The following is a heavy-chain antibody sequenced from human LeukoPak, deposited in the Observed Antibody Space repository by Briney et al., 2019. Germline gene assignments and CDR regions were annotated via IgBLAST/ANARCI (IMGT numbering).Heavy chain of an antibody. D-gene: IGHD6-13*01. CDR2: INPNSGDT. V-gene: IGHV1-2*06. J-gene: IGHJ4*02. CDR1: GYTFTGYH. Sequence: ASVKVSCKASGYTFTGYHMHWVRQAPGQGLEWMGRINPNSGDTNYAQKFQGRVAMTRDTSISTAFMELTRLRSDDTAVYYCAKSGLAAAGQRGYFDYWGQGTLVTVSS. CDR3: AKSGLAAAGQRGYFDY.